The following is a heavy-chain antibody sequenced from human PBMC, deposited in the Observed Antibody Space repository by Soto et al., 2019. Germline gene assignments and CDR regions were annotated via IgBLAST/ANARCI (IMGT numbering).Heavy chain of an antibody. CDR2: IKLDGSEK. CDR3: ARPWNSDYTTDAYDI. V-gene: IGHV3-7*01. CDR1: GFTFSNYW. D-gene: IGHD3-3*01. Sequence: GGSLRLSCAASGFTFSNYWMTWVGQAPGKGLEWVANIKLDGSEKYYVDSVKGRFTISRDNAKSSLYQQMNSLRAEDTAVYYCARPWNSDYTTDAYDIWGQGTMVTVSS. J-gene: IGHJ3*02.